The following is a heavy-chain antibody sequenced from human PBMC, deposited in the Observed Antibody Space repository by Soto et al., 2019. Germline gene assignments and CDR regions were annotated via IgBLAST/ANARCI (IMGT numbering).Heavy chain of an antibody. J-gene: IGHJ4*02. CDR1: GFSFSSYS. V-gene: IGHV3-48*01. CDR2: ISSSSYTM. CDR3: ARDGTIRSPGGSSNFDY. Sequence: PGGSLRLSCAASGFSFSSYSVNWVRQAPGKGLEWVSYISSSSYTMIYADSVKGRFTISRDNSKNTLYLQMNSLRAEDTAVYYCARDGTIRSPGGSSNFDYWGQGTLVTVAS. D-gene: IGHD2-15*01.